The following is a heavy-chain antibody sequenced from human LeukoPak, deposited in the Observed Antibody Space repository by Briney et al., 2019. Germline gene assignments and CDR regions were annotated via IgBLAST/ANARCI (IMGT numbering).Heavy chain of an antibody. V-gene: IGHV1-8*01. J-gene: IGHJ3*02. CDR1: GYTFTSYG. CDR2: MNPNSGNT. D-gene: IGHD3-3*01. CDR3: ARGHITIFGVDPGNAFDI. Sequence: GASVKVSCKASGYTFTSYGINWVRQATGQGLEWMGWMNPNSGNTGYAQKFQGRVTMTRNTSISTAYMELSSLRSEDTAVYYCARGHITIFGVDPGNAFDIWGQGTMVTVSS.